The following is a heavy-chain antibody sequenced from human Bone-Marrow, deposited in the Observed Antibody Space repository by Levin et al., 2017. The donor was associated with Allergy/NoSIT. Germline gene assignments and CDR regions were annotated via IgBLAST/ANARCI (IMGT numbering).Heavy chain of an antibody. Sequence: SETLSLTCTVTGDSLSHGYWTWVRQVPEKGLEWLGNIDNRGNTNYNPSLKSRVTISSDTSRNLFSLRLRSVTSPDSGAYYCARGGYCSGSACLSFYGLDVWGQGTSVTVSS. CDR1: GDSLSHGY. V-gene: IGHV4-59*01. CDR3: ARGGYCSGSACLSFYGLDV. J-gene: IGHJ6*02. CDR2: IDNRGNT. D-gene: IGHD2-15*01.